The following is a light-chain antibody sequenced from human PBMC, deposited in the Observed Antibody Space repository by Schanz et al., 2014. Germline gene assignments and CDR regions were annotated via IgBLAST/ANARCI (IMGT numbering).Light chain of an antibody. Sequence: EIVLTQSPGTLSLSPGERATLSCRSSQSVSSTYLGWYQQKPGQAPRLLIYGASRRATGTPDRFSGSGSGTDFTLTISSLQSEDFAVYYCQQYNNWPRTFGQGTKLEI. CDR1: QSVSSTY. J-gene: IGKJ2*01. V-gene: IGKV3-20*01. CDR3: QQYNNWPRT. CDR2: GAS.